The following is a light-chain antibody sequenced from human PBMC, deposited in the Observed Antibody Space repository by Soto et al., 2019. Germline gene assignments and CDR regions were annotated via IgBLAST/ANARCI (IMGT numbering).Light chain of an antibody. CDR3: QNYNNWPPWT. CDR2: GAS. J-gene: IGKJ1*01. Sequence: EIVVTQSPATLSVSPGERATLTCRASQSVSNNLAWYQQKPGQAPRLLIYGASIRATGIPDRFSGSGSGTEFTLTISTLQSEDFAIYYCQNYNNWPPWTFGQGTKVDIK. CDR1: QSVSNN. V-gene: IGKV3-15*01.